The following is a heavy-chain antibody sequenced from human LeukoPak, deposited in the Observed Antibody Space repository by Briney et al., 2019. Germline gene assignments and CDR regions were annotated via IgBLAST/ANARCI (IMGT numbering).Heavy chain of an antibody. CDR1: GFSFSSYW. CDR3: ARRGY. V-gene: IGHV3-74*01. J-gene: IGHJ4*02. CDR2: INSDGSST. D-gene: IGHD3-10*01. Sequence: GGSLTLSCAASGFSFSSYWMHWVRQAPGKGLVWVSRINSDGSSTSYADSVNGRFTISRDNAKQTLYLQMTSLRAAAPAVYYCARRGYWGQGTLVTVSS.